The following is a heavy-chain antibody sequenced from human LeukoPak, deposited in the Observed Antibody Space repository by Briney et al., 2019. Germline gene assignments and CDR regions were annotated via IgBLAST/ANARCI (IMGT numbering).Heavy chain of an antibody. J-gene: IGHJ4*02. CDR1: GLTFTGYA. D-gene: IGHD6-19*01. Sequence: GGSLRLSCAASGLTFTGYAMGWVRQAPGRGQEWASTISASGSTTYYADSVRGRFTISRDNSKNTLSLQMSSLRAEDTAVYYCAKARTPYNSGFDYWGQGTLVAVSS. CDR2: ISASGSTT. CDR3: AKARTPYNSGFDY. V-gene: IGHV3-23*01.